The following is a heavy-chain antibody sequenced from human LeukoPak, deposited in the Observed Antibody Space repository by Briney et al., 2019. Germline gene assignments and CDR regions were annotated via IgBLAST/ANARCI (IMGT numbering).Heavy chain of an antibody. CDR1: GFTFSSCS. J-gene: IGHJ4*02. CDR2: ISSSSSYI. V-gene: IGHV3-21*01. CDR3: ARGDWLPLPYAFDH. D-gene: IGHD5-12*01. Sequence: PGGSLRLSCAASGFTFSSCSMNWVRQAPGKGLEWVSSISSSSSYIYYADSVKGRFTISRDNAKNSLYLQMNSLRAEDTAVYYCARGDWLPLPYAFDHWGQGTLVTVSS.